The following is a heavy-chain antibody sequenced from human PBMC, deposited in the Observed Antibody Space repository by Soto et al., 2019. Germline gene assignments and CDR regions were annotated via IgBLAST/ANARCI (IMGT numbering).Heavy chain of an antibody. CDR3: ARDKYSGYDLVYYYYGMDV. J-gene: IGHJ6*02. Sequence: PGGSLRLSCVTSGFTVSSNYMSWVRQAPGKGLEWVSVIFSGGTTSYADSVKGRFFISRDNSKNTLYLQMNSLRAEDTAVYYCARDKYSGYDLVYYYYGMDVWGQGTTVTVSS. D-gene: IGHD5-12*01. CDR2: IFSGGTT. CDR1: GFTVSSNY. V-gene: IGHV3-66*01.